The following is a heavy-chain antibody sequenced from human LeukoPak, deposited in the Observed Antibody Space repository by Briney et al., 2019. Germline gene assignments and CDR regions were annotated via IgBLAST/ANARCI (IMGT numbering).Heavy chain of an antibody. D-gene: IGHD3-3*01. CDR2: ISSSSTI. V-gene: IGHV3-48*01. CDR3: ARDRNFWSGFTDALDI. J-gene: IGHJ3*02. CDR1: GFTFSSYS. Sequence: GGSLRLSCAASGFTFSSYSMNWVRQAPGKGLEWVSYISSSSTIYYADSVKGRFTISRDNAKNSLYLQMNSLRAEDTAVYYCARDRNFWSGFTDALDIWGQGTMVTVSS.